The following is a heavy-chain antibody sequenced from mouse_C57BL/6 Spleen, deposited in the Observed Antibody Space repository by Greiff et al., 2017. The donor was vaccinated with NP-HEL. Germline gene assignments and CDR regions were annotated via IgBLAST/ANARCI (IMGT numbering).Heavy chain of an antibody. J-gene: IGHJ2*01. D-gene: IGHD1-1*01. Sequence: VQLQESGPELVKPGASVKISCKASGYAFSSSWMNWVKQRPGKGLEWIGRIYPGDGDTNYNGKFKGKATLTADKSSSTAYMQLSSLTSEYSAVYFCARGTITTVVADYWGQGTTLTVSS. CDR3: ARGTITTVVADY. V-gene: IGHV1-82*01. CDR1: GYAFSSSW. CDR2: IYPGDGDT.